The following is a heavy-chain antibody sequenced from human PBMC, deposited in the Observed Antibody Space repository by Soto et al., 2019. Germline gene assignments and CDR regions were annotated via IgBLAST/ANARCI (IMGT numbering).Heavy chain of an antibody. Sequence: EVQVLESGGGLVQPGGSLRLSCVASGFTFTTYAMTWVRQAPGKGLEWVSIISGSGGSTHYADSVKGRFIISRDNDKNTLYQQMHGLRAEDTAVYYCARTGFGGYFSVPSCVYFDYWGQGTLVTVSS. D-gene: IGHD2-2*01. J-gene: IGHJ4*02. CDR2: ISGSGGST. CDR1: GFTFTTYA. CDR3: ARTGFGGYFSVPSCVYFDY. V-gene: IGHV3-23*01.